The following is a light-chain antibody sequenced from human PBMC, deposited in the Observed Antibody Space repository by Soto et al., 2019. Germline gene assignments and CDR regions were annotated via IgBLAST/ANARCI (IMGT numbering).Light chain of an antibody. CDR2: ATF. CDR3: QLSDSIPVS. Sequence: DVQRTKSNTTLSASGREGDRFTCLTSYTISGYLNWWQQKPGKAPNLLIYATFKLQSGVPSRFSGSASGAEFTITITIVQPEDFATYYCQLSDSIPVSFGPGTRLEI. CDR1: YTISGY. V-gene: IGKV1-39*01. J-gene: IGKJ5*01.